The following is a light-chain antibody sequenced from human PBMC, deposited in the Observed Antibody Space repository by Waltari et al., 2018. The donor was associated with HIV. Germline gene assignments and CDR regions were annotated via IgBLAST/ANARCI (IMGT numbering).Light chain of an antibody. Sequence: SVLTQPPSASGTPGQRVTIPCSGSSSNIGSHYVYWYQQFPGTTLTLLIDRNNHRRFGGPDRVSGSKSGTSASLAIRVLRSDDEADYYCAACDVSLSGNWVFGGGTKLTVL. J-gene: IGLJ3*02. CDR1: SSNIGSHY. V-gene: IGLV1-47*01. CDR2: RNN. CDR3: AACDVSLSGNWV.